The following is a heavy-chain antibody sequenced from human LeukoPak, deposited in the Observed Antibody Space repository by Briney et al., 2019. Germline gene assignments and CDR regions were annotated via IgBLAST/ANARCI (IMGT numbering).Heavy chain of an antibody. CDR1: GFTFSSYA. CDR2: ISGSGGST. Sequence: PGGSLRLSCAASGFTFSSYAMSWVRQAPGKGLEWVSAISGSGGSTYYADSVKGRFTISRDNSKNTLYLQMNSLRAEDTAVYYCAPTVTTGLPYYYYGMDVWGQGTTVTVSS. J-gene: IGHJ6*02. D-gene: IGHD1-7*01. V-gene: IGHV3-23*01. CDR3: APTVTTGLPYYYYGMDV.